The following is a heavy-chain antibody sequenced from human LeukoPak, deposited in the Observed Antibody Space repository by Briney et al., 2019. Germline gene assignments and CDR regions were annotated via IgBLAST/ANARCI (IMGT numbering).Heavy chain of an antibody. J-gene: IGHJ6*01. D-gene: IGHD4-17*01. Sequence: GGSLRLSCAASGFTFSSFAMSWVRQAPGKGLDWVSTISGNGNSAHFADSVKGRFIISRDNSKNTLHLQMNSLRAEDTAVYYCAETNGDFEFGMDVWGPGTPVNGSS. V-gene: IGHV3-23*01. CDR1: GFTFSSFA. CDR3: AETNGDFEFGMDV. CDR2: ISGNGNSA.